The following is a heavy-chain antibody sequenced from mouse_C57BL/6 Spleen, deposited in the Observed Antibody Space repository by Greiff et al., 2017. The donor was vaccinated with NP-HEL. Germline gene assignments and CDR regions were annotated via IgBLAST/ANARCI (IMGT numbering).Heavy chain of an antibody. D-gene: IGHD1-1*01. V-gene: IGHV5-16*01. CDR3: ARGDYYGSNYYAMDY. CDR2: INYDGSST. J-gene: IGHJ4*01. CDR1: GFTFSYYY. Sequence: EVKLVESEGGLVQPGSSMKLSCTASGFTFSYYYMAWVRQVPEKGLEWVANINYDGSSTYYLDSLKSRFIISRDNAKNILYLQMSSLKSEDTATYYCARGDYYGSNYYAMDYWGQGTSVTVSS.